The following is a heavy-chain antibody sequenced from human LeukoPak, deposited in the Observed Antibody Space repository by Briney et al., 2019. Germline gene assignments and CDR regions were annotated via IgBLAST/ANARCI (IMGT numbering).Heavy chain of an antibody. J-gene: IGHJ4*02. Sequence: PGGSRRLSCAASGFTFSSYWMHWVRQAPGKGLVWVSRINSDGSSTSYADSVKGRFTISRDNAKNTLYLQMNSLRAESTAVYYCVYSGSYFGVYWGQGTLVTVSS. D-gene: IGHD1-26*01. CDR2: INSDGSST. CDR1: GFTFSSYW. V-gene: IGHV3-74*01. CDR3: VYSGSYFGVY.